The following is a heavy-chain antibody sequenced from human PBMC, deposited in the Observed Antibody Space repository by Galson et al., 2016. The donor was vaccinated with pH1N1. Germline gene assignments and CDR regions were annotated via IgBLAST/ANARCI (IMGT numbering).Heavy chain of an antibody. Sequence: SLRLSCAASGFSFSTYWMHWVRQPAGKGLVWVSRIKGDERSTNYADSVKGRFTISRDNAKNTLYLEMNSLRAEDTAVYYCAKDRPQMMLRYFDWLLGDAMDVWGQGTTVTVSS. CDR3: AKDRPQMMLRYFDWLLGDAMDV. CDR2: IKGDERST. V-gene: IGHV3-74*01. D-gene: IGHD3-9*01. CDR1: GFSFSTYW. J-gene: IGHJ6*02.